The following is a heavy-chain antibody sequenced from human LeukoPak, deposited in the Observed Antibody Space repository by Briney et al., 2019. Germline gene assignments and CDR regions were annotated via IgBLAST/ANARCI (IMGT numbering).Heavy chain of an antibody. D-gene: IGHD1-26*01. V-gene: IGHV5-51*01. Sequence: GESLKISCKGSGYSFTNYWIAWVRQMPGKGLEWMGIIFPGDSDARYSPSFQGQVTISVDKSINTAYVQWSSLKASDSAMYYCARRHSGTYWRRFGYWGQGTLVTVSS. CDR1: GYSFTNYW. CDR3: ARRHSGTYWRRFGY. CDR2: IFPGDSDA. J-gene: IGHJ4*02.